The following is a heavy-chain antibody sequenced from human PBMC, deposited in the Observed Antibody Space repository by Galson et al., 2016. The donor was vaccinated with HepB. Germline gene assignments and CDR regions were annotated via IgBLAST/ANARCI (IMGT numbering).Heavy chain of an antibody. CDR3: ASLRWELLVTRTKPFEI. CDR1: SNY. D-gene: IGHD1-26*01. J-gene: IGHJ3*02. CDR2: LYSAGRT. V-gene: IGHV3-53*01. Sequence: SLRLSCAASSNYMGWVRQAPGKGLEWVSVLYSAGRTYYADAVKGRFTISSDNSKNTLYLQMNNVRAEDTAIYYCASLRWELLVTRTKPFEIWGQGTMVTVSS.